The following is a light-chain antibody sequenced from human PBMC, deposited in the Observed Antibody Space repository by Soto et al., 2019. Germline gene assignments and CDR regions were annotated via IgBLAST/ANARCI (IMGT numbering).Light chain of an antibody. Sequence: QSVLTQPASMSGSPGQSITISCTGTTSDVGSYNYVSWYQQCPGKAPKLIIYEVSNRPSGVSNRFSASKSGNTASLTISGLQAEDEADYYCSSYTSGSSLSVFGGGTKLTVL. CDR3: SSYTSGSSLSV. V-gene: IGLV2-14*01. J-gene: IGLJ2*01. CDR1: TSDVGSYNY. CDR2: EVS.